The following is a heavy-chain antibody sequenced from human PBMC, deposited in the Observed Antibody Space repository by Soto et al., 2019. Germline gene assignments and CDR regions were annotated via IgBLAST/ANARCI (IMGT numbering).Heavy chain of an antibody. Sequence: GGSLRLSCAASGFTFSSYAMSWVRQAPGKGLEWVSAISGSGGSTYYADSVKGRFTISRDNSKNTLYLQMNSLRAEDTAVYYCAKASIAAAGYPDYYYGMDVWGQGTTVTVS. J-gene: IGHJ6*02. CDR2: ISGSGGST. D-gene: IGHD6-13*01. CDR3: AKASIAAAGYPDYYYGMDV. CDR1: GFTFSSYA. V-gene: IGHV3-23*01.